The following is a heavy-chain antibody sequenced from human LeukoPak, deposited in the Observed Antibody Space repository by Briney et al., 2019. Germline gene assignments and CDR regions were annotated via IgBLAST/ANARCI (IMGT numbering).Heavy chain of an antibody. Sequence: GGSLRLSCAASGLTFSSYAMHWVRQAPGKGLEWVAVISYDGSNKYYADSVKGRFTISRDNSKNTLYLQMSSLRAEDTAVYYCARDSSSWSKTFDYWGQGTLVTVSS. J-gene: IGHJ4*02. V-gene: IGHV3-30*04. D-gene: IGHD6-13*01. CDR2: ISYDGSNK. CDR3: ARDSSSWSKTFDY. CDR1: GLTFSSYA.